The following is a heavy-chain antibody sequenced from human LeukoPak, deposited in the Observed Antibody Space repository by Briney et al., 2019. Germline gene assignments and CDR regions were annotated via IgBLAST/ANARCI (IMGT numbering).Heavy chain of an antibody. CDR1: GFTFSSYG. Sequence: GGSLRLSCAASGFTFSSYGMHWVRQAPGKGLEWVAVISYDGSDKYYADSVKGRFTISRDNSKNTLHLQTISLRAEDTAVYYCARDDSVYRIAAAGTNYWGQGTLVTVSS. D-gene: IGHD6-13*01. CDR2: ISYDGSDK. CDR3: ARDDSVYRIAAAGTNY. V-gene: IGHV3-30*03. J-gene: IGHJ4*02.